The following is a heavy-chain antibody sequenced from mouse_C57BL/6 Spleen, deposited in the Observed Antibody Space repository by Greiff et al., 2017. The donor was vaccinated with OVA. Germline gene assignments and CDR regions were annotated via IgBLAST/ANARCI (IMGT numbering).Heavy chain of an antibody. CDR2: INPSSGNT. V-gene: IGHV1-7*01. D-gene: IGHD2-1*01. CDR1: GYTFTSYW. Sequence: VQLQQSGAELAKPGASVKLSCKASGYTFTSYWMHWVKQRPGQGLEWIGDINPSSGNTKYNQKVKDKATLTTDKYSSTAYMHLSSLTYEDAAVYYCARSYGNYPKGYWGQRTSVTVAS. J-gene: IGHJ4*01. CDR3: ARSYGNYPKGY.